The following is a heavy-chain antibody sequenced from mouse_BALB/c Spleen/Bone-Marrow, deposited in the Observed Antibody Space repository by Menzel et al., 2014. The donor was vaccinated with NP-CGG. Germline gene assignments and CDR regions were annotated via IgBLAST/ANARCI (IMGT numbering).Heavy chain of an antibody. CDR2: IWAGGGT. D-gene: IGHD2-3*01. V-gene: IGHV2-9*02. CDR1: GFSLTSYG. CDR3: ARDPVYDNYDAMDY. Sequence: QVHVKQSGPGLVAPSQSLSITCTVSGFSLTSYGVHWVRQPPGKGLEWLGVIWAGGGTNYNSALMSRLSISKDNSKSQVFLKMNSLQTDDTAMYYCARDPVYDNYDAMDYWGQGTSVTVSS. J-gene: IGHJ4*01.